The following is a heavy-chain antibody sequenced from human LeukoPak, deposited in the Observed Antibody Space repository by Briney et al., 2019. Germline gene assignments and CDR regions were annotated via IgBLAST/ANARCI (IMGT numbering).Heavy chain of an antibody. CDR2: INRNGGST. CDR1: GYTFTNYY. Sequence: ASVKVSCKASGYTFTNYYMHWVRQAPGQGLEWMGIINRNGGSTNYAQKFQGRVTMTRDTSTSTVYMELSSLRSEDTAVYYCAREGVDCSSTSCYPGAFDIWGQGTMVTVSS. V-gene: IGHV1-46*01. J-gene: IGHJ3*02. D-gene: IGHD2-2*01. CDR3: AREGVDCSSTSCYPGAFDI.